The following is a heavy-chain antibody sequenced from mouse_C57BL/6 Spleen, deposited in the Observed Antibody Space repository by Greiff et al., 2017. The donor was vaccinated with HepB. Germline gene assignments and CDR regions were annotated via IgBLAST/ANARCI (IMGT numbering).Heavy chain of an antibody. CDR3: VRGAYYYGSSPLFDY. CDR1: GFSFNTYA. J-gene: IGHJ2*01. V-gene: IGHV10-1*01. D-gene: IGHD1-1*01. CDR2: IRSKSNNYAT. Sequence: EVQLVESGGGLVQPKGSLKLSCAASGFSFNTYAMNWVRQAPGKGLEWVARIRSKSNNYATYYADSVKDRFTISRDDSESMLYLQMNNLKTEDTAMYYCVRGAYYYGSSPLFDYWGQGTTLTVSS.